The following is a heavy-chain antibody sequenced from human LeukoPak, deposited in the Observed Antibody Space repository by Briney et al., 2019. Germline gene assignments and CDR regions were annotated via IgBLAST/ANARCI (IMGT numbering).Heavy chain of an antibody. CDR3: AKDAYYDFWSGYFY. Sequence: GGSLRLSCAASGFTFSSYGMHWVRQAPGKGLEWVAFIRYDGSNKYYADSVKGRFTISRDNSKNTLYLQMNSLRAEDTAVYYCAKDAYYDFWSGYFYWGQGTLVTVSS. J-gene: IGHJ4*02. D-gene: IGHD3-3*01. CDR2: IRYDGSNK. CDR1: GFTFSSYG. V-gene: IGHV3-30*02.